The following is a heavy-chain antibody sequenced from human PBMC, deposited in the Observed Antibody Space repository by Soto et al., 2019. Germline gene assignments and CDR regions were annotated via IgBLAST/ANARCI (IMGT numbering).Heavy chain of an antibody. CDR1: GFTFSSYG. CDR3: AKGPLTTVVTPGWYFDL. V-gene: IGHV3-30*18. CDR2: ISYDGSNK. J-gene: IGHJ2*01. D-gene: IGHD4-17*01. Sequence: GGSLRLSCAASGFTFSSYGMHWVRQAPGKGLEWVAVISYDGSNKYYANSVKGRFTISRDNSKNTLYLQMNSLRAEDTAVYYCAKGPLTTVVTPGWYFDLWGRGTLVTVSS.